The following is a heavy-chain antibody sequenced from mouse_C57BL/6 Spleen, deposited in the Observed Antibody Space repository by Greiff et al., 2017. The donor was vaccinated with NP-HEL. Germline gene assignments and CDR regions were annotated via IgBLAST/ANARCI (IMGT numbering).Heavy chain of an antibody. CDR2: IRLKSDNYAT. Sequence: EVKLMESGGGLVQPGGSMKLSCVASGFTFSNYWMNWVRQSPEKGLEWVAQIRLKSDNYATHYAESVKGRFTISRDDSKSSVYLQMNNLEAEDTEIYYCTGRGTTVYFDYWGQGTTLTVSS. CDR3: TGRGTTVYFDY. V-gene: IGHV6-3*01. J-gene: IGHJ2*01. D-gene: IGHD1-1*01. CDR1: GFTFSNYW.